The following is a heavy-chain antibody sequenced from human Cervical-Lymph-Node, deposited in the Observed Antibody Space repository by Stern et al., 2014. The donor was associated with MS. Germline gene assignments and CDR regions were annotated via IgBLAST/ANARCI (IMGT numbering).Heavy chain of an antibody. J-gene: IGHJ5*01. D-gene: IGHD3-10*01. CDR3: TSLSGPLDS. Sequence: QVQLVQSGAEVKKPGASVKVSCKASGHTFAVHWVRQAPGQRLEWMSRIITGNGDTNYSQKFQGRVTITRDTFASTAYMELRSLRSEDTAVYYCTSLSGPLDSWGQGTLVTVSS. V-gene: IGHV1-3*04. CDR1: GHTFA. CDR2: IITGNGDT.